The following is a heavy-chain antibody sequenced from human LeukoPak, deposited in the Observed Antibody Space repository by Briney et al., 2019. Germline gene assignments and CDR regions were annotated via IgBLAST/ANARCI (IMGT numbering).Heavy chain of an antibody. D-gene: IGHD6-19*01. CDR3: AKELAAVAGLGGNYFDY. CDR1: GFTFSSYA. Sequence: GVSLRLSCAASGFTFSSYAMSWVRQAPGKGLEWVSAISGSGGSTYYADSVEGRFTISRDNSKNTLYLQMNSLRAEDTAVYYCAKELAAVAGLGGNYFDYWGQGTLVTVSS. CDR2: ISGSGGST. J-gene: IGHJ4*02. V-gene: IGHV3-23*01.